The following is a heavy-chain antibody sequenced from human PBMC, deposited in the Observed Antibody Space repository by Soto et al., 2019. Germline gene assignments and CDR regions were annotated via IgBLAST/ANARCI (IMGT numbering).Heavy chain of an antibody. CDR2: ISGNGGT. CDR1: GFTFSIYA. J-gene: IGHJ4*02. CDR3: AKNAPGRGWLCDY. Sequence: EVQLLESGGGLVQPGGSLRLSCAASGFTFSIYAMSWVRQVPGKGLEWVSTISGNGGTYYADFVRGRFTNSRDNAKNTLYPEVNSLRVDDTARYFRAKNAPGRGWLCDYWGQGTLVTVSS. D-gene: IGHD6-19*01. V-gene: IGHV3-23*01.